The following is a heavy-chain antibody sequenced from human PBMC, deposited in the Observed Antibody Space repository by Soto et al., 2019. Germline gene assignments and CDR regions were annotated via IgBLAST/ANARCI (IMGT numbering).Heavy chain of an antibody. CDR2: IYYSGST. CDR3: ARGSCNDVPHWFDH. J-gene: IGHJ5*01. Sequence: PSETQALTCTVSDCSISSYYWSWIRKPPGKGLEWIGYIYYSGSTNYIPSHETRVTISVHWYKNPLFLQLSSVTAADTDLYCCARGSCNDVPHWFDHVGPGTLVTVSS. V-gene: IGHV4-59*01. D-gene: IGHD1-1*01. CDR1: DCSISSYY.